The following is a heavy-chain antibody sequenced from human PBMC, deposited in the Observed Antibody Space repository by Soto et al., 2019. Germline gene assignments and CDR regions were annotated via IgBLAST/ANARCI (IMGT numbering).Heavy chain of an antibody. D-gene: IGHD3-10*01. J-gene: IGHJ4*02. Sequence: EVQLVESGGGLVQPGGSLRLSCVASGFTLSRYWMTWVRQAPGKGLEWVANIKQDGSEKYYVVSVEGRFTISRDNAKNSLFLQMNSLRVEDTAVYYCARDNGEDNVWGQGTLITVSS. CDR2: IKQDGSEK. V-gene: IGHV3-7*01. CDR3: ARDNGEDNV. CDR1: GFTLSRYW.